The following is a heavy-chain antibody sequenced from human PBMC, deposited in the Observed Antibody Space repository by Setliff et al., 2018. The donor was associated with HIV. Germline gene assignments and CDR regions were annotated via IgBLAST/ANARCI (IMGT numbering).Heavy chain of an antibody. J-gene: IGHJ4*02. D-gene: IGHD5-12*01. Sequence: GASVKVSCKASGYTFNNYGISWVRQAPGQGLEWMGWINTHSGYTNYAQNVQGRVTVTMDTSTSTAYMELRSLKSDDTAVYYCARGKTWLRFLDYWGQGTLGTSPQ. CDR3: ARGKTWLRFLDY. V-gene: IGHV1-18*01. CDR2: INTHSGYT. CDR1: GYTFNNYG.